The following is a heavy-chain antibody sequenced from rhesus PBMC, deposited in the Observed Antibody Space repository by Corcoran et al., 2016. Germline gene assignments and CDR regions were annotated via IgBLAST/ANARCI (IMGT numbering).Heavy chain of an antibody. CDR3: ARAHSRGYSYSLFDY. CDR2: FCGSGGSH. V-gene: IGHV4S14*01. Sequence: QVQLQESGPGLVKPSETLSLTCAVSGYSISSGYYWGWIRQPPGKGLEWIGSFCGSGGSHYLTPSLKSRVTLSVDTSKNQFSLKLSSVTAADTAVYYCARAHSRGYSYSLFDYWGQGVLVTVSS. CDR1: GYSISSGYY. D-gene: IGHD5-12*01. J-gene: IGHJ4*01.